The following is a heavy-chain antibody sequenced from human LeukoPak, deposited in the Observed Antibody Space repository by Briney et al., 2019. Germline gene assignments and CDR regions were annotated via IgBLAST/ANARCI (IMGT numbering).Heavy chain of an antibody. V-gene: IGHV3-21*01. CDR1: GFTFSSYS. J-gene: IGHJ4*02. Sequence: GGSLRLSCAASGFTFSSYSMNWVRQAPGKGLEWVSSISGSSSYIQYADSVKGRFTISRDNAKNSLYLQMSSLRAEDTAVYYCARESHGGPFWYFDYWGQGTLVTVSS. CDR3: ARESHGGPFWYFDY. CDR2: ISGSSSYI. D-gene: IGHD3-3*01.